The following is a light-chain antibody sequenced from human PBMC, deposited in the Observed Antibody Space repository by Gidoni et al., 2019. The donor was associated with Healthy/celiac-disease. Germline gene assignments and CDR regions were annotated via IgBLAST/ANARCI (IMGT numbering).Light chain of an antibody. CDR2: DAS. CDR3: QQYDNFSLFT. J-gene: IGKJ3*01. CDR1: QDISNY. V-gene: IGKV1-33*01. Sequence: IQLTQSPSSLSASVGDRVTITCQASQDISNYLNWYQQKPGKAPKLLIYDASNLETGVPSRFSGSGSGTDFTFTISSLQPEDIATYYCQQYDNFSLFTFGPGTKVDIK.